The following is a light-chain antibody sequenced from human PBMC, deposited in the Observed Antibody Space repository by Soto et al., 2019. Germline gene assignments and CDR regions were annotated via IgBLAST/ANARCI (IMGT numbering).Light chain of an antibody. CDR2: AAS. CDR1: QDITNY. CDR3: QKYNSGPLA. J-gene: IGKJ3*01. Sequence: DIQMTQSPSSLSASVGDRVTITCRASQDITNYLAWYQQKPGKGPKLLIYAASTLQSGVPSRFSGSGSGTDFTLTISSLQPEDVASYYCQKYNSGPLAVGPGTKVDSK. V-gene: IGKV1-27*01.